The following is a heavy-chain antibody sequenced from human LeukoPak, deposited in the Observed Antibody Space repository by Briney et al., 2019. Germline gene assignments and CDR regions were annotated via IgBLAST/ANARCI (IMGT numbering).Heavy chain of an antibody. V-gene: IGHV4-59*11. CDR2: IYHTGNT. CDR1: GASINTHY. Sequence: SETLSLTCIVSGASINTHYWNWIRQPPGKGLEWIGYIYHTGNTYYNPSLESRVTISVDTSKNQFSLKLSSVTAADTAVYYCAGGKSSREGLGGYDPFDYWGQGTLVTVSS. CDR3: AGGKSSREGLGGYDPFDY. J-gene: IGHJ4*02. D-gene: IGHD5-12*01.